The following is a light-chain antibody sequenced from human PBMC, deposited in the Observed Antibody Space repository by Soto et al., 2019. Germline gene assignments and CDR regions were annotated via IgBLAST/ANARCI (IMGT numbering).Light chain of an antibody. J-gene: IGLJ2*01. CDR3: SSYAGSNTVV. V-gene: IGLV2-8*01. CDR2: EVS. CDR1: SSDVGGYNY. Sequence: QSVLTQPPSASGSPGQSVTISCTGTSSDVGGYNYVSWYQQHPGKAPKLMIYEVSKRPSGDPDRFSGSKSGNTASLTVSGLQAEDEADYYCSSYAGSNTVVFGGGTKLTVL.